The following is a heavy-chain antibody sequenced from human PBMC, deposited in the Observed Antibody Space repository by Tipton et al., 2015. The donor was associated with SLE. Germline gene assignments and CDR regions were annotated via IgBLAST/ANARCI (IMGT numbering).Heavy chain of an antibody. CDR2: IYKGGSR. V-gene: IGHV3-53*05. J-gene: IGHJ4*02. CDR1: GFIVGGTY. D-gene: IGHD7-27*01. CDR3: ARSELGGKYYFDY. Sequence: SLRLSCVGSGFIVGGTYMSWVRQAPGKGLEWVSSIYKGGSRYYAGSVKGRFTISRDNSKNTLYLQMSSLRAEDTAVYYCARSELGGKYYFDYWGQGTLLTVSS.